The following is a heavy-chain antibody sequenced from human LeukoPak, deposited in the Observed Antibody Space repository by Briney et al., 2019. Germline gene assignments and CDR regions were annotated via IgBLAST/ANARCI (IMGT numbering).Heavy chain of an antibody. V-gene: IGHV4-59*08. CDR1: GGSISSYY. CDR3: ARARYSNSWYAVDI. J-gene: IGHJ3*02. Sequence: SETLSLTCIVSGGSISSYYWSWIRQPPGKGLEWIGYIYHTGSNNHSPSLKSRVTMSVDTSKNQFSLKLSSVTAADTAVYYCARARYSNSWYAVDIWGQGTMVTVSS. D-gene: IGHD6-13*01. CDR2: IYHTGSN.